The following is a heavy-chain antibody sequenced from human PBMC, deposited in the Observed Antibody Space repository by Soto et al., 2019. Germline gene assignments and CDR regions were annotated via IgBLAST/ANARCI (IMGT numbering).Heavy chain of an antibody. CDR1: GYTFTSYG. J-gene: IGHJ4*02. V-gene: IGHV1-18*01. Sequence: ASVKVSCKASGYTFTSYGISWVRQAPGQGLEWMGWISAYNGNTNYAQKLQGRVTMTTDTSTSTAYMELRSLRSDDTAVYYSARGYDFWSARLDFDYWGQGTLVTVS. D-gene: IGHD3-3*01. CDR2: ISAYNGNT. CDR3: ARGYDFWSARLDFDY.